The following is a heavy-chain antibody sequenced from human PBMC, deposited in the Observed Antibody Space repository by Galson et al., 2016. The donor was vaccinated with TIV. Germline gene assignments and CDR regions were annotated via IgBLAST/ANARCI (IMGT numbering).Heavy chain of an antibody. CDR1: GGTFSSYS. D-gene: IGHD1-26*01. CDR2: IIPMVGMT. CDR3: ARRYSGSKNGFDM. V-gene: IGHV1-69*02. J-gene: IGHJ3*02. Sequence: SVKVSCKASGGTFSSYSVSWVRQAPGQGLAWMGRIIPMVGMTNYAQKFQGKITITADRSTTTAYLELSSLRSEDTAVYYCARRYSGSKNGFDMWGQGTMVTVSS.